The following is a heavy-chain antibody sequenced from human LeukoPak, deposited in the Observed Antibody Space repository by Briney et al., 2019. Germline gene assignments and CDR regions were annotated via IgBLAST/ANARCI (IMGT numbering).Heavy chain of an antibody. CDR1: EFIFSSYG. J-gene: IGHJ4*02. CDR2: ISASGGGT. V-gene: IGHV3-23*01. D-gene: IGHD4-23*01. CDR3: AKEVTPGALLYGPFDY. Sequence: GGSLRHSCAASEFIFSSYGMRWVRQAPRKRLEWVSAISASGGGTYYADSVKGRFTISRDNSRNTLYLQMNSLRAEDTAIYYCAKEVTPGALLYGPFDYWGQGTLVTVSS.